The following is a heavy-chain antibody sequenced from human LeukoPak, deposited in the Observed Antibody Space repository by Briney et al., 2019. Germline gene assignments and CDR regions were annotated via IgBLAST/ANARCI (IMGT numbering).Heavy chain of an antibody. Sequence: PGGSLRLSCAASGFTFSSYSMNWVRQAPGKGLEWVSSISSSSSYIYYADSVKGRFTISRDNAKNSLYLQMNSLRAEDTAVYYCARVSPVVVVAEHYFDIWGQGTMVTVSS. CDR3: ARVSPVVVVAEHYFDI. CDR2: ISSSSSYI. D-gene: IGHD2-15*01. V-gene: IGHV3-21*01. CDR1: GFTFSSYS. J-gene: IGHJ3*02.